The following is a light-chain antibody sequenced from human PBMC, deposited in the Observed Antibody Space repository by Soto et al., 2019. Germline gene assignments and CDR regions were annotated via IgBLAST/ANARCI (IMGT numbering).Light chain of an antibody. J-gene: IGKJ5*01. CDR1: QSVSSSY. Sequence: EIVLTQSPGTLSLSPGERATLSCRASQSVSSSYLAWYQQKPGQAPRLLIYGASSRATGIPDRFSGSGSGTDFTLTISRLEPEDFAVYYCQQSGSSPPITFGQGTRLE. CDR2: GAS. V-gene: IGKV3-20*01. CDR3: QQSGSSPPIT.